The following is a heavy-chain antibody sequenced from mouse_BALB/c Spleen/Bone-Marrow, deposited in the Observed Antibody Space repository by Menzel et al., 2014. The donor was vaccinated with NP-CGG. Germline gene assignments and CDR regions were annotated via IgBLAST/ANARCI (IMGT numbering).Heavy chain of an antibody. Sequence: VQLQQSGPGLVAPSQTLSITCTISGFSLTSYGVHWVRQPPGKGLEWLGGIRSDGSTTYNSAHKTRLSISKDTSKSQVFLKMNSLQTDDTAMYYCARNGNFYAMDYWGQGTSVTVSS. CDR2: IRSDGST. V-gene: IGHV2-6-1*01. CDR3: ARNGNFYAMDY. CDR1: GFSLTSYG. J-gene: IGHJ4*01. D-gene: IGHD2-1*01.